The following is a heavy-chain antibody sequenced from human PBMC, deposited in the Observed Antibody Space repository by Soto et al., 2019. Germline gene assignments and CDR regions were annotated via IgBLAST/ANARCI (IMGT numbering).Heavy chain of an antibody. Sequence: QVQLVQSGAEVKKPGSSVKVSCKASGGTFSSYAISWVRQAPGQGLEWMGGIIPIFGTANYAQKFQGRVTITADESTSPAYMELSSLRSEDTAVYYCARAPPVGATQTEYFQHWGQGTLVTVSS. CDR2: IIPIFGTA. CDR3: ARAPPVGATQTEYFQH. J-gene: IGHJ1*01. D-gene: IGHD1-26*01. CDR1: GGTFSSYA. V-gene: IGHV1-69*01.